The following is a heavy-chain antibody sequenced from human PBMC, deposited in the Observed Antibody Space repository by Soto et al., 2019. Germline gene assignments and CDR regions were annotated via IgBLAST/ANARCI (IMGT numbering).Heavy chain of an antibody. J-gene: IGHJ4*02. CDR3: ADDEDGDSDFDS. Sequence: EVQLVESGGGLVQPGGSLRLSCAASGFTFSSYGMNWVRQAPGKGLEWVSCISSSGSTIYYAESVRGQFSISRDNAKNSLYLQMDSLRDEDTAVYFCADDEDGDSDFDSWGQGTLVTVSS. CDR2: ISSSGSTI. V-gene: IGHV3-48*02. CDR1: GFTFSSYG. D-gene: IGHD4-17*01.